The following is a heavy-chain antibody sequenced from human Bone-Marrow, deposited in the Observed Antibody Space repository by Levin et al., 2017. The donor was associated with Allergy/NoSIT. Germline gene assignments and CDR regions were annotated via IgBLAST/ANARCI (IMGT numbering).Heavy chain of an antibody. CDR1: GFTFEDLA. CDR3: AKASL. V-gene: IGHV3-9*01. J-gene: IGHJ4*02. CDR2: ITWNSGSI. Sequence: SLKISCPASGFTFEDLAMHWVRQPPGRGLEWVSGITWNSGSIGYADSVKGRFTITRDNANNVFYLQMNSLTPEDTALYYCAKASLWGQGTQVTVSS.